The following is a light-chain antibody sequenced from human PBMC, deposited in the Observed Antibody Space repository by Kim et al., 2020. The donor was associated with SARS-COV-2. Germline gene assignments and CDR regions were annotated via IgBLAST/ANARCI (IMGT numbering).Light chain of an antibody. CDR3: QTYDSSPSGWV. Sequence: QSVLTQPPSVSGAPGQRVTISCTGSSSNIGAGYDVHWYQQLPGTAPKLLIYGNSNRPSGVPDRFSGSKSGTSASLAITGLQAEEEADYYCQTYDSSPSGWVFGGGTQLTVL. V-gene: IGLV1-40*01. CDR2: GNS. CDR1: SSNIGAGYD. J-gene: IGLJ3*02.